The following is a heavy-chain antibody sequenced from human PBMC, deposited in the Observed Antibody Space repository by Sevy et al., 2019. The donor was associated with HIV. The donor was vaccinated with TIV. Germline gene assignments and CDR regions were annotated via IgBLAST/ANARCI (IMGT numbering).Heavy chain of an antibody. V-gene: IGHV3-23*01. Sequence: GGSLRLSCAASGFTFSNYAMNWVRQAPGKGLEWVSGISATGESTYYADSVKGHFTISRDNSKNTLYLQMNSLRAEDTAVYYCAKDLLQLTIKELAQDYYYGMDVWGQGTTVTVSS. CDR1: GFTFSNYA. D-gene: IGHD1-26*01. CDR2: ISATGEST. CDR3: AKDLLQLTIKELAQDYYYGMDV. J-gene: IGHJ6*02.